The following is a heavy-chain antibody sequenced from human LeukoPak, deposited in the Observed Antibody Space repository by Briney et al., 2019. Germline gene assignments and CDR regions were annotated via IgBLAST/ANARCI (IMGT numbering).Heavy chain of an antibody. CDR1: GYSFISYW. Sequence: PGESLKISCKGSGYSFISYWIGWVRQMPGKGLEWMGVIYPDDSESRISPSFQGQVTISADKSIFTAYLQWSSLKASDTAMYYCARHKSYGSRDYWGQGTLVTVSS. CDR2: IYPDDSES. J-gene: IGHJ4*02. V-gene: IGHV5-51*01. D-gene: IGHD3-10*01. CDR3: ARHKSYGSRDY.